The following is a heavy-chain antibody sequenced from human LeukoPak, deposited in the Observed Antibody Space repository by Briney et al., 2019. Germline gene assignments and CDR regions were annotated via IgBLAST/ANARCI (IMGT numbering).Heavy chain of an antibody. CDR3: ARLPYSYGSGAGYLDL. V-gene: IGHV4-59*01. Sequence: SETLSLTCTVSGGSISNYWSWIRQPPGKGLEWIGYIYYSGSTNYNPSLKSRVTISVDTSKNQFSLKLSSVTAADTAVYYCARLPYSYGSGAGYLDLWGRGTLVTVSS. CDR1: GGSISNY. D-gene: IGHD5-18*01. J-gene: IGHJ2*01. CDR2: IYYSGST.